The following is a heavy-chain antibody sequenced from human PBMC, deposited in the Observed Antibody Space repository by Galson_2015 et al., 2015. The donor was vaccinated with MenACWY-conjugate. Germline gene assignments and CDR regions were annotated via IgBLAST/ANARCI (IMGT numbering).Heavy chain of an antibody. D-gene: IGHD3-10*01. CDR2: ISSSGGRP. Sequence: SLRLSCAASGYTFSTYAMTWVRQAPGEGLEWVSSISSSGGRPYYADSVKGRFTISRDNSKNTLYLQMNSLRAEDTAVYYCAREGATMVRGATYYYGMDVWGQGTTVTVSS. J-gene: IGHJ6*02. V-gene: IGHV3-23*01. CDR1: GYTFSTYA. CDR3: AREGATMVRGATYYYGMDV.